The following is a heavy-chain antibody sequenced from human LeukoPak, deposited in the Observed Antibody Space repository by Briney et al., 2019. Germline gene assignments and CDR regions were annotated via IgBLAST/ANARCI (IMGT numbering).Heavy chain of an antibody. CDR3: AKDGREGIVVVTDFDY. CDR2: ISGSGGST. V-gene: IGHV3-23*01. D-gene: IGHD3-22*01. J-gene: IGHJ4*02. Sequence: SGGSLRLSCAASGFTFSSYAMSWVRQAPGKGLEWVSAISGSGGSTYYADSVKGRFTISRDNSKNTLYLQMNSLRAEDTAVYYCAKDGREGIVVVTDFDYWGQGTLVTVSS. CDR1: GFTFSSYA.